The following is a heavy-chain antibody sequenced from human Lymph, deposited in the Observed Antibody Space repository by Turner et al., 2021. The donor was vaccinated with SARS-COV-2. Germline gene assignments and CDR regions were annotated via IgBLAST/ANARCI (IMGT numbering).Heavy chain of an antibody. CDR2: IKSKTDGGTT. CDR3: TTGWFTGTYGDFFDY. V-gene: IGHV3-15*01. Sequence: EVQLVESGGGLVKPGESFRLSCSASGFTFTYAWMTWVRQAPGKGLEWVGRIKSKTDGGTTDYTAPVKGRFTISRDDSKNTLYLQMNSLKTEDTAVYFCTTGWFTGTYGDFFDYWGQGTLVTVSS. CDR1: GFTFTYAW. D-gene: IGHD1-7*01. J-gene: IGHJ4*02.